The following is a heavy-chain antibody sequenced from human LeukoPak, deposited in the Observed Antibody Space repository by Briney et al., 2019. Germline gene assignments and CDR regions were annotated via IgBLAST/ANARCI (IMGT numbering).Heavy chain of an antibody. CDR3: AKAFRKMDAFDI. Sequence: GGSLRVSCAASGFTFSSYAMSWVRQAPGNGLEWVSAISGSGGSTYYADSVKGRFTISRDNSKNTLYLQMNSLRAEDTAVYYCAKAFRKMDAFDIWGQGTMVTVSS. CDR1: GFTFSSYA. CDR2: ISGSGGST. V-gene: IGHV3-23*01. J-gene: IGHJ3*02.